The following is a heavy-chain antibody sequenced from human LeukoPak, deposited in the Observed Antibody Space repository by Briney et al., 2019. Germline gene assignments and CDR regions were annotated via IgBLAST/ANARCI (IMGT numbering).Heavy chain of an antibody. CDR1: GFTFDDYA. Sequence: GRSLRLSCAASGFTFDDYAMHWVRQAPGKGLEWVSGISWNSGSIGYADSVKGRFTISRDNAKNSLYLQMNSLRAEDTALYYCAKDPNCSGGSCYGLWGQGTLVTVSS. V-gene: IGHV3-9*01. CDR3: AKDPNCSGGSCYGL. D-gene: IGHD2-15*01. CDR2: ISWNSGSI. J-gene: IGHJ4*02.